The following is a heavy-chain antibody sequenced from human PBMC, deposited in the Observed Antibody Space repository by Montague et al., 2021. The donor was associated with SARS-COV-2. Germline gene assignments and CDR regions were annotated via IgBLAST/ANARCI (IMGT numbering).Heavy chain of an antibody. V-gene: IGHV3-23*01. J-gene: IGHJ4*02. Sequence: SLRLSLAASGFTFGDYAINWVRQAPGKGLEWVASVSGDGATAYYAESVLGRFAISRDNSKNTVLLQMDSLRVKDAAVYYCAKALYSGGFFFESGSDFWGQGTLVTVSS. CDR1: GFTFGDYA. CDR3: AKALYSGGFFFESGSDF. D-gene: IGHD6-19*01. CDR2: VSGDGATA.